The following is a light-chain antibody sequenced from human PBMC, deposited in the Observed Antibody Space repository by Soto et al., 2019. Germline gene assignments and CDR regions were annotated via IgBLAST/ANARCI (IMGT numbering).Light chain of an antibody. CDR3: LQHNTYPLT. J-gene: IGKJ4*01. V-gene: IGKV1-17*03. CDR2: GAS. Sequence: DIQMTQSPSAVSASVGERVTITCRASQGTSHYLAWYQQRPGRVPKRLIYGASTLESGVPSRFSGSGSGTEFTLTISSLQPEDFGTYYCLQHNTYPLTFGGGTKVE. CDR1: QGTSHY.